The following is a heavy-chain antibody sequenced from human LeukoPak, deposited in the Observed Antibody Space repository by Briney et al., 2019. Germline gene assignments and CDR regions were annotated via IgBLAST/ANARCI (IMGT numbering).Heavy chain of an antibody. CDR2: ISSSSSYI. Sequence: GGSLRLSCAASGFTFSSYSMNWVRQAPGKGLEWVSSISSSSSYIYYADSVKGRFTISRDNAKNSLYLQMNSLRAEDTAVYYCARDLPEYIVVVPAAPTFHDAFDIWGQGTMVTVSS. CDR1: GFTFSSYS. V-gene: IGHV3-21*01. J-gene: IGHJ3*02. CDR3: ARDLPEYIVVVPAAPTFHDAFDI. D-gene: IGHD2-2*01.